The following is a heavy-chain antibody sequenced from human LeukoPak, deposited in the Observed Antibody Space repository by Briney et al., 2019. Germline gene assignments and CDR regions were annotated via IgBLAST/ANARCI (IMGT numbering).Heavy chain of an antibody. CDR2: IYPGESDP. CDR1: GYNFTNYW. Sequence: GESLKISCQGSGYNFTNYWIGWVRQTPGKGLEWMGIIYPGESDPRYSPSFQGQVTISVDKSINTAYPRWGSLKAADTAMYYCARLGRYDVLTGPDYWGQGTLVTVSS. CDR3: ARLGRYDVLTGPDY. J-gene: IGHJ4*02. V-gene: IGHV5-51*01. D-gene: IGHD3-9*01.